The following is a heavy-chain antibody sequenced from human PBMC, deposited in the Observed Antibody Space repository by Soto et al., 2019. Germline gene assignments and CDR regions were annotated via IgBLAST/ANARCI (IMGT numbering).Heavy chain of an antibody. V-gene: IGHV3-30*18. Sequence: VGSLRLSCAASGFTFSSYCMHWVRQAPGKGLEWVAVISYDGSNKYYADSVKGRFTISRDNSKNTLYLQMNSLRAEDTAVYYCAKVESRVVNLNYFDYWGQGTLVTVSS. J-gene: IGHJ4*02. CDR1: GFTFSSYC. CDR2: ISYDGSNK. D-gene: IGHD2-15*01. CDR3: AKVESRVVNLNYFDY.